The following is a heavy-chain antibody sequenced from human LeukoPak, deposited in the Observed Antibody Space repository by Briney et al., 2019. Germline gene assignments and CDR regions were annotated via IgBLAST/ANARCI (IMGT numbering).Heavy chain of an antibody. CDR1: GFTMSTTW. CDR2: INEDGSKK. Sequence: PGGFRRLSCAASGFTMSTTWMSWVRQAPGKGLECVALINEDGSKKYYGDPVKGRFTISRDNARNSVYLYMNSLRDDDTAGYYCAKEGPRVSHKAGDWVDPWGQGSLVTVS. J-gene: IGHJ5*02. V-gene: IGHV3-7*04. D-gene: IGHD5/OR15-5a*01. CDR3: AKEGPRVSHKAGDWVDP.